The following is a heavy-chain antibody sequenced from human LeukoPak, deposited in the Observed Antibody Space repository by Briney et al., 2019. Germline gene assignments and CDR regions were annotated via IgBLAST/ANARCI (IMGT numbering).Heavy chain of an antibody. D-gene: IGHD5-24*01. CDR1: GGTFSSYA. J-gene: IGHJ4*02. CDR3: ARDFPDGYNYGFDYFDY. Sequence: SVKVSCKASGGTFSSYAISWVRQAPGQGLEWMGRIIPIFGTANYAQKFQGRVTITTDESTSTAYMELSSLRAEDTAVYYCARDFPDGYNYGFDYFDYWGQGTLVTVSS. CDR2: IIPIFGTA. V-gene: IGHV1-69*05.